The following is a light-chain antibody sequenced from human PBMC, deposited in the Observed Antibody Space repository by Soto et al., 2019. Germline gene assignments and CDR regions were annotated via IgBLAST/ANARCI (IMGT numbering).Light chain of an antibody. CDR2: DTS. J-gene: IGKJ3*01. Sequence: EIVLMQSPGTLSLSPGEGATLSCRASQRVNSNYLAWYHQKPGQAPTVLIFDTSRRATGVPDRFSGSGSGTDFTLTISRLEPDDFAVYYCQQYGSSHFTFGPGTKVNIK. CDR3: QQYGSSHFT. V-gene: IGKV3-20*01. CDR1: QRVNSNY.